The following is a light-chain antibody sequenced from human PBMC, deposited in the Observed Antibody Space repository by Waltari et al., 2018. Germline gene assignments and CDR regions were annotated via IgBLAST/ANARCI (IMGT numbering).Light chain of an antibody. V-gene: IGLV1-47*01. Sequence: QSVLTQPPSASETPGQRVTISCSGSISNLGSNYLYWYQQVPGAAPRLLIYRNNQRPSGVPARFSGSKFGTSASLAIGGLRSEDEAVYYWASWDDSHYVFGPGTKVTVL. CDR2: RNN. CDR1: ISNLGSNY. CDR3: ASWDDSHYV. J-gene: IGLJ1*01.